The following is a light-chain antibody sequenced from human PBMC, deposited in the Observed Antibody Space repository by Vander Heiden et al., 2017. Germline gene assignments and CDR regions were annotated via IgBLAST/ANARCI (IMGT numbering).Light chain of an antibody. CDR1: SSNIGAGYD. CDR3: QSYDSGLSGSKV. CDR2: GNS. J-gene: IGLJ2*01. V-gene: IGLV1-40*01. Sequence: HSVLTQPPSAPGAPGQRVTISRTGSSSNIGAGYDVHWYQQLPGTAPKLLIYGNSNRPSGVPDRFSGSNSGTSASLAITGLQAEDGADYYCQSYDSGLSGSKVFGGGTKLTGL.